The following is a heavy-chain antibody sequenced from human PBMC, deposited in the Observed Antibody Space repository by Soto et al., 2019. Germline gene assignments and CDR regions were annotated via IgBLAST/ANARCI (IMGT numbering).Heavy chain of an antibody. CDR1: GGTFRSYA. Sequence: QVQLVQSGAEVKKPGSSVKVSCKASGGTFRSYAISWVRQAPGQGLEWMGGIIPSFGTANYAQKFQGRVKITADESTSTAYMELSSLRSEDTAVDYGARGYYEQRVGVYWGQGTLVTVSS. CDR2: IIPSFGTA. J-gene: IGHJ4*02. CDR3: ARGYYEQRVGVY. V-gene: IGHV1-69*01. D-gene: IGHD3-16*01.